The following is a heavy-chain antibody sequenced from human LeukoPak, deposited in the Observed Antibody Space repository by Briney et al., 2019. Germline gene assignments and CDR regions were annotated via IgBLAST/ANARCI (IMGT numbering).Heavy chain of an antibody. J-gene: IGHJ5*02. CDR3: VLDSYDSAPSHIWFDP. CDR2: INKVGDSI. Sequence: PGGSLRLSCVGSGFTFSTYNMTWFRQAPGKGLEWLSYINKVGDSIYYAQSVKGRFTISRDNAKNSLYLQMSSLRVEDTAVYYCVLDSYDSAPSHIWFDPWGQGTLVIVSS. CDR1: GFTFSTYN. V-gene: IGHV3-48*03. D-gene: IGHD3-22*01.